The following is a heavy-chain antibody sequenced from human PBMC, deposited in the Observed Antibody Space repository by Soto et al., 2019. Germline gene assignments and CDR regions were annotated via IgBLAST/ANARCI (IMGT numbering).Heavy chain of an antibody. CDR1: GFTFSRFW. CDR2: IKQDGSEE. J-gene: IGHJ6*02. V-gene: IGHV3-7*01. Sequence: EVQLVESGGGLVQPGGSLRLSCAASGFTFSRFWMRWVRQAPGKGLEWVANIKQDGSEEYYVDSVKGRFAISRDNAKNSLYLQMSSLSVEDTAVYYCARGRSSSYYDAMDGWGQGTTVTVSS. D-gene: IGHD6-13*01. CDR3: ARGRSSSYYDAMDG.